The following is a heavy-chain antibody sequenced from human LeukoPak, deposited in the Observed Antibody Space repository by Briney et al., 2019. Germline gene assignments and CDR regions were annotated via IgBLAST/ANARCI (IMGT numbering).Heavy chain of an antibody. CDR3: AASMVGATQGDY. D-gene: IGHD1-26*01. CDR2: IVVGSGNT. Sequence: ASVKVSCKASGFTFTSSAVQWVRQARGQRLEWIGWIVVGSGNTNYAQKFQERVTITRDMSTSTAYMELSSLRSEDTAVYYCAASMVGATQGDYWGQGTLVTVSS. V-gene: IGHV1-58*01. CDR1: GFTFTSSA. J-gene: IGHJ4*02.